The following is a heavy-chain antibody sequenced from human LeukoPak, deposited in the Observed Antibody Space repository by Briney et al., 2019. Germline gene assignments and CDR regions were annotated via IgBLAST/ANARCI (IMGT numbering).Heavy chain of an antibody. CDR3: ARDRGYTYGHPLDY. CDR2: IWHDGSNK. Sequence: GGSLRLSCAASGFTFSTYVIHWVRQAPGKGLEWVALIWHDGSNKYYGDSVKHRFTISRDNSKNTLYLQMDSPRDEDTAVYYCARDRGYTYGHPLDYWGQGTLVTVSS. CDR1: GFTFSTYV. J-gene: IGHJ4*02. D-gene: IGHD5-18*01. V-gene: IGHV3-33*01.